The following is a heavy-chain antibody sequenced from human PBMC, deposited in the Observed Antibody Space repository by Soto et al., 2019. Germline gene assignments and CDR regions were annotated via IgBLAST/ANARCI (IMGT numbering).Heavy chain of an antibody. CDR2: IIPILGIA. Sequence: QVQLVQSGAEVKKPGSSVKLSCKASGGTFSSYTISWVRQAPGQGLEWMGRIIPILGIANYAQKFQGRVTITADKSTTTAYMELSSLRSEGTAVYYCAREGQLVPHFEYWGKGTLVTVSS. CDR3: AREGQLVPHFEY. CDR1: GGTFSSYT. D-gene: IGHD6-6*01. V-gene: IGHV1-69*08. J-gene: IGHJ4*02.